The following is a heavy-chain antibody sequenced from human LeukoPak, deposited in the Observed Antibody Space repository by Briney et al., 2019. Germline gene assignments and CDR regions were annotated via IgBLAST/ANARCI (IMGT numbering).Heavy chain of an antibody. D-gene: IGHD1-26*01. J-gene: IGHJ3*02. CDR2: ISSSSSTI. CDR1: GFTFSSYS. V-gene: IGHV3-48*01. CDR3: ARDRWEPRGRAFDI. Sequence: GGSLRLSCAASGFTFSSYSMNWVRQAPGKGLEWVSYISSSSSTIYYADSVKGRFTISRDNAKNSLYLQMNSLRAEDTAVYYCARDRWEPRGRAFDIWGQGTMVTVSS.